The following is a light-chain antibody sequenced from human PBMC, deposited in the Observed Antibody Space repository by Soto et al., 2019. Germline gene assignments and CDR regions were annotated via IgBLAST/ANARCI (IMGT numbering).Light chain of an antibody. CDR2: RNN. CDR1: SSNIGSNF. CDR3: AAWDDSLSAGE. J-gene: IGLJ2*01. Sequence: QSVLTQPPSASGSPGQRVTISCSGSSSNIGSNFVYWYQQLPGTAPGLLIDRNNQRPSGVPARFSGSKSGTSASLAISELRSEDEADYYCAAWDDSLSAGEFGGGTKLTVL. V-gene: IGLV1-47*01.